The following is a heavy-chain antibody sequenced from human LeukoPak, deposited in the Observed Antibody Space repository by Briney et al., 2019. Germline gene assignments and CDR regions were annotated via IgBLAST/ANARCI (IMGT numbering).Heavy chain of an antibody. CDR2: ISGGRGTT. Sequence: PGGSLRLSCAASGFTFSSYATSWVRQAPGKGLEWVSGISGGRGTTYYADSVKGRFTISRDNSKNTLYLHMNSLRAEDTAVYYCAKVGHYDILTGHGMDYWGQGTLVTVSS. CDR1: GFTFSSYA. J-gene: IGHJ4*02. V-gene: IGHV3-23*01. CDR3: AKVGHYDILTGHGMDY. D-gene: IGHD3-9*01.